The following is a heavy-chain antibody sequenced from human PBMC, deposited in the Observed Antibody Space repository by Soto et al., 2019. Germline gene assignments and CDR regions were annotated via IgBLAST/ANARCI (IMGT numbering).Heavy chain of an antibody. CDR3: ARVYYDFWSGPSPGAYYYYMDV. CDR2: INHSGST. Sequence: SETLSLTCAVYGGSFSGYYWSWIRQPPGKGLEWIGEINHSGSTNYNPSLKSRVTISVDTSKNQFSLKLSSVTAADTAVYYCARVYYDFWSGPSPGAYYYYMDVWGKGTTVTVSS. CDR1: GGSFSGYY. D-gene: IGHD3-3*01. V-gene: IGHV4-34*01. J-gene: IGHJ6*03.